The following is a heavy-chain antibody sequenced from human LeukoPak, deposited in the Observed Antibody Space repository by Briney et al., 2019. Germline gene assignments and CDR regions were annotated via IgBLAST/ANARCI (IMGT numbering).Heavy chain of an antibody. Sequence: GSLRLSCAASGFTFSTYSMNWVRQAPGKGLEWIGEIYHSGSTNYNPSLKSRVTISVDKSKNQFSLKLSSVTAADTAVYYCARSPSAVVATFPFDYWGQGTLVTVSS. V-gene: IGHV4-4*02. D-gene: IGHD5-12*01. CDR2: IYHSGST. J-gene: IGHJ4*02. CDR1: GFTFSTYSM. CDR3: ARSPSAVVATFPFDY.